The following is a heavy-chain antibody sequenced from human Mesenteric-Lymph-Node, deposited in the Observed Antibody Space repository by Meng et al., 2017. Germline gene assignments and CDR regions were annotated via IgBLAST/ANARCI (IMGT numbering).Heavy chain of an antibody. V-gene: IGHV3-7*01. Sequence: GESLKISCAASGFVFSNYWMTWVRQAPGKGLEWVANIKEDGSEKYYVDSVKGRFTISRDNAKNSLFLQMDSLRAEDTAVYYCTRKPVDYWGQGTLVTVSS. CDR1: GFVFSNYW. J-gene: IGHJ4*02. CDR2: IKEDGSEK. CDR3: TRKPVDY.